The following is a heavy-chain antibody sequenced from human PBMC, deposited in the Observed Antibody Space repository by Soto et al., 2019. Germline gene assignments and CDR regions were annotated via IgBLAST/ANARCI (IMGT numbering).Heavy chain of an antibody. CDR1: GFTFSSYG. CDR2: IWYDGSNK. J-gene: IGHJ6*02. CDR3: AKVSTHTKYYYYGMDV. Sequence: PGGSLRLSCAASGFTFSSYGMHWVRQAPGKGQEWVAVIWYDGSNKYYADSVKGRFTISRDNSKNTLYLQMNSLRAEDTAVYYCAKVSTHTKYYYYGMDVWGQGPTVTVSS. V-gene: IGHV3-33*06.